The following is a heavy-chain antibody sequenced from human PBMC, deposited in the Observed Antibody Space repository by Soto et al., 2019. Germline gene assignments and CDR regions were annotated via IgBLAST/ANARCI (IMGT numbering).Heavy chain of an antibody. CDR1: GGTFSSYA. CDR2: IIPIFGTA. CDR3: ASNHCTKGVCYKRPSFAY. Sequence: SVKVSCKASGGTFSSYAISWVRQAPGQGLEWMGGIIPIFGTANYAQKFQGRVTITADESTSTAYMELSSLRSEDTAVYYCASNHCTKGVCYKRPSFAYWGQETRVTVSS. V-gene: IGHV1-69*13. J-gene: IGHJ4*02. D-gene: IGHD2-8*01.